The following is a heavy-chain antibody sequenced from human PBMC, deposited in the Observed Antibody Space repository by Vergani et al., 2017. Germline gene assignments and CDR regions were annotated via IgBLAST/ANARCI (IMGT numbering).Heavy chain of an antibody. Sequence: EVRLVESGGGLVKPGGSLRLSCAASGFTFSSYSMNWVRQAPGKGLEWVSSISSSSSYIYYADSVKGRFTISRDNAKNSLYLQMNSLRAEDTAVYYCARDPYYYDSSGYRWFDPWGQGTLVTVSS. CDR2: ISSSSSYI. D-gene: IGHD3-22*01. CDR3: ARDPYYYDSSGYRWFDP. CDR1: GFTFSSYS. J-gene: IGHJ5*02. V-gene: IGHV3-21*01.